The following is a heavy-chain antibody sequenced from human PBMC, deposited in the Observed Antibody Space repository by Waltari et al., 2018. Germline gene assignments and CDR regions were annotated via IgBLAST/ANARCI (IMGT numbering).Heavy chain of an antibody. Sequence: QVQLQQWGAGLLKPSETLSLTCAVYGGSFSGYYWSWIRQPPGKGLEWIGEINHSGSTNYNPSLKSRVTISVDTSKNQFSLKLSSVTAADTAVYYCARGRGYDFWSGHYSLYYYYMDVWGKGTTVTISS. V-gene: IGHV4-34*01. J-gene: IGHJ6*03. CDR1: GGSFSGYY. CDR2: INHSGST. CDR3: ARGRGYDFWSGHYSLYYYYMDV. D-gene: IGHD3-3*01.